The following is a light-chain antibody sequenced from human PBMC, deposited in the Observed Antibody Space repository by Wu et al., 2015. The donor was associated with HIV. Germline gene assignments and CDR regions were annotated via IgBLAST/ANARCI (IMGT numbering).Light chain of an antibody. CDR2: GAS. J-gene: IGKJ4*01. V-gene: IGKV3-15*01. CDR3: QQRSNWPLT. Sequence: EILMTQSPATLSVSPGDRVTLSCTSSQSINSNLAWYQQKPGQPPRLLIYGASTRATGIPARFSGSESGTEFTLTISSLDPEDFAVYYCQQRSNWPLTFGGGTKVEIK. CDR1: QSINSN.